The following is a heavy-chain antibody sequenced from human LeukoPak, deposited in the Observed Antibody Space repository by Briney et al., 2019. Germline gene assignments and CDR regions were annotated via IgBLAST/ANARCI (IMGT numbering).Heavy chain of an antibody. Sequence: GGSLRLSCAASGFSFDTYAMHWVRQAPGQGLEWVALIWHDGSHKFYSNSVRGQFTISRDNSKNTVYLPMNNLRPDDTAVYYCAREIFGLGSYPDFWGQGTLVNVSS. CDR3: AREIFGLGSYPDF. CDR2: IWHDGSHK. CDR1: GFSFDTYA. V-gene: IGHV3-33*01. D-gene: IGHD3/OR15-3a*01. J-gene: IGHJ4*02.